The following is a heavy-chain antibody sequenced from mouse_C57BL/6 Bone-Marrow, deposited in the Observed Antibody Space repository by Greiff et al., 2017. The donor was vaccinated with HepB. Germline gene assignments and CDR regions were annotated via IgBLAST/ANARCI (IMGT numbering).Heavy chain of an antibody. Sequence: VKLQESGAELARPGASVKLSCKASGYTFTSYGISWVKQRTGQGLEWIGEIYPRSGNTYYNEKFKGKATLTADKSSSTAYMELRSLTSEDSAVYFCASYYGSSLPWFAYWGQGTLVTVSA. CDR1: GYTFTSYG. V-gene: IGHV1-81*01. CDR2: IYPRSGNT. J-gene: IGHJ3*01. D-gene: IGHD1-1*01. CDR3: ASYYGSSLPWFAY.